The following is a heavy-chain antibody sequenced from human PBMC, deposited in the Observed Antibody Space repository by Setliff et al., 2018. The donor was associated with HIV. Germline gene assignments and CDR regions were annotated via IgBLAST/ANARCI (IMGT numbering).Heavy chain of an antibody. CDR1: GYTFSNYD. Sequence: ASVKVSCKASGYTFSNYDINWVRQATGQGLEWMGWMNPKSGNSGHAQKFQGRITMTGNTSITTAYMELISLKSGDTAVYYCARGRYSSGLTDYWGQGTLVTVSS. CDR2: MNPKSGNS. J-gene: IGHJ4*02. CDR3: ARGRYSSGLTDY. V-gene: IGHV1-8*02. D-gene: IGHD6-19*01.